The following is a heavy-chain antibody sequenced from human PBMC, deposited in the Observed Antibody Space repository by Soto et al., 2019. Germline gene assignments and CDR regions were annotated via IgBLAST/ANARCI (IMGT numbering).Heavy chain of an antibody. CDR1: GGSINSGDYS. Sequence: QLQLQESGSGLVKPSQTLSLTCTVSGGSINSGDYSWTWIRQPPGKGLEWIGYIYHTGTTYYNMSLKSRVTISVDRSKNQFSLKLSSVTAADTAVYHCARGINYYDSSGDSWFDPWGQGTLVTVSS. V-gene: IGHV4-30-2*01. CDR2: IYHTGTT. J-gene: IGHJ5*02. D-gene: IGHD3-22*01. CDR3: ARGINYYDSSGDSWFDP.